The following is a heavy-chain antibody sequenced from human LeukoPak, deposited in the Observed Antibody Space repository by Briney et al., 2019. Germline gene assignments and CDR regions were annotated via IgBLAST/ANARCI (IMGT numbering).Heavy chain of an antibody. Sequence: ASGTVSCTASGYTFTRYVISWVRQAPGQGREWMGWISAYNGNTNYAQKHQGRVTMTTDTSTSTAYMELRSLRSDDTAVYYCAREVYYYDGSGYRMINYWGQRTLVTVSS. V-gene: IGHV1-18*01. D-gene: IGHD3-22*01. CDR2: ISAYNGNT. J-gene: IGHJ4*02. CDR1: GYTFTRYV. CDR3: AREVYYYDGSGYRMINY.